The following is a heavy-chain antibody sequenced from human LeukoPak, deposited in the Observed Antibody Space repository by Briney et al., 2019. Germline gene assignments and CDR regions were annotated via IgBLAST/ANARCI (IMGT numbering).Heavy chain of an antibody. J-gene: IGHJ4*02. Sequence: SETLSLTCTVSGYSISSGYYWGWIRQPPGKGLEWIGSIYHSGSTYYNPSLKSRVTISVDTSKNQFSLKLSSVTAADTAVYYCARRSITGTTSVGVFDYWGQGTLVTVSS. D-gene: IGHD1-7*01. CDR2: IYHSGST. V-gene: IGHV4-38-2*02. CDR1: GYSISSGYY. CDR3: ARRSITGTTSVGVFDY.